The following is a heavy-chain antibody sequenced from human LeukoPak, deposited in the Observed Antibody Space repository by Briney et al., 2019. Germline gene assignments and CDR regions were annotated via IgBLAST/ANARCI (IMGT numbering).Heavy chain of an antibody. CDR1: GYTFTAYH. D-gene: IGHD1-7*01. Sequence: ASVKVSCKATGYTFTAYHLHWVRLAPGQGLEWMGWINPNSGGTNYAQKFQDRVTMTRDTSTSTAYMERSRLRSDDAAVYYCARVFDNWNYGRYAEYFQHWGQGTLVTVSS. V-gene: IGHV1-2*02. CDR3: ARVFDNWNYGRYAEYFQH. CDR2: INPNSGGT. J-gene: IGHJ1*01.